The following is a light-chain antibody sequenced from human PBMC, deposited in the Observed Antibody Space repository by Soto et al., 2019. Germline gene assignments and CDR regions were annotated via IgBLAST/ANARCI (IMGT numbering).Light chain of an antibody. CDR1: HIIFYSSNNKNY. J-gene: IGKJ4*01. CDR3: QQYYDTPT. Sequence: TPSPYSLFVSLGERVTINCESRHIIFYSSNNKNYVAWYQKKPGQPPRLLIYWASTRESGVPDRFSGSGSGTDFTLTISSVQAEDVAVYYCQQYYDTPTFGGGTKVDIK. CDR2: WAS. V-gene: IGKV4-1*01.